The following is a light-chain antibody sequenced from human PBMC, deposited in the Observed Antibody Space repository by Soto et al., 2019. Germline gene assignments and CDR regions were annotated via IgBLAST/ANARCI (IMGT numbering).Light chain of an antibody. CDR3: QQYHTSPLT. J-gene: IGKJ1*01. CDR1: QRVGSSY. V-gene: IGKV3-20*01. Sequence: DIVLTQTPGTLSLSPGDRATLSCRASQRVGSSYIAWYQQKRGQAPRRLIYGASIRATGIPDRFSGSGSGTDFTLIISRLEPEDFALYYCQQYHTSPLTFGQGTKVDIK. CDR2: GAS.